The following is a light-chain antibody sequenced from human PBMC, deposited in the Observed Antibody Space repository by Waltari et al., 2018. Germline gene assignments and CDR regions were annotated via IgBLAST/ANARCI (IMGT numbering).Light chain of an antibody. CDR1: SSDIAGYNY. CDR3: SSYTSNISWV. J-gene: IGLJ3*02. Sequence: QSALAQPASVSGIPGQSISISCTGTSSDIAGYNYVSWYQQHPVKAPKVILYDVTYRPSGISNRFSGSKSGNTASLTIYGLQAEDEAYYYCSSYTSNISWVFGGGTKLTVL. CDR2: DVT. V-gene: IGLV2-14*03.